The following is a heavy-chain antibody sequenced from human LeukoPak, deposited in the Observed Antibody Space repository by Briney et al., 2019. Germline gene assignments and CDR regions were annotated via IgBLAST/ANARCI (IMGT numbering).Heavy chain of an antibody. CDR2: ISAYNGNT. J-gene: IGHJ6*02. CDR1: GYTFTSYG. CDR3: AREGTPSYSHSSGEMDV. Sequence: ASVKVSCKASGYTFTSYGISWVRQAPGQGLEWMGWISAYNGNTNYAQKLQGRVTMTTDTSTSTAYMELRSLRSDDTAVYYCAREGTPSYSHSSGEMDVWGQGTSVTVSS. D-gene: IGHD3-22*01. V-gene: IGHV1-18*01.